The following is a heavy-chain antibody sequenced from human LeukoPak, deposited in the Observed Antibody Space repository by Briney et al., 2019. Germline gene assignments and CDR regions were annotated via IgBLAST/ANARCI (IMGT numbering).Heavy chain of an antibody. CDR3: ARGYYYHR. Sequence: SETLSLTCTVSGGSVSSDNSYWNWIRQPAGKGLEWIGRIYADGSSTYDPSLKSRVTISVDSSKNQFSLRLSSMTAADTAVYYCARGYYYHRWGQGTLVTVSS. CDR1: GGSVSSDNSY. CDR2: IYADGSS. V-gene: IGHV4-61*02. D-gene: IGHD3-22*01. J-gene: IGHJ4*02.